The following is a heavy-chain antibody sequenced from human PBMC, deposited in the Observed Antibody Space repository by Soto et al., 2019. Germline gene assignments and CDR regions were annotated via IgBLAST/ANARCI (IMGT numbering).Heavy chain of an antibody. CDR1: GFTFSSYS. V-gene: IGHV3-48*01. CDR2: ISSSSSTI. J-gene: IGHJ1*01. Sequence: GGSLRLSCAASGFTFSSYSMNWVRQAPGKGLEWVSYISSSSSTIYYADSVKGRFTIPRDNAKNSLYLQMNSLRAEDTAVYYCARDSSGLSNAEYFQHWGQGTLVTVSS. CDR3: ARDSSGLSNAEYFQH. D-gene: IGHD6-19*01.